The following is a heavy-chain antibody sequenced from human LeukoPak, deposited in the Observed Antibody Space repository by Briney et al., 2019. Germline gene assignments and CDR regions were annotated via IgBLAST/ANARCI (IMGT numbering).Heavy chain of an antibody. CDR1: GGSISSSSYY. CDR2: IYHSGST. Sequence: SETLSLTCTVSGGSISSSSYYWGWIRQPPGKGLEWIGNIYHSGSTYYKPSLKSRVTISLDTSKNQFSLKLSSVTAADTAVYYCARAYSPPQWSPFDYWGQGTLVTVSS. J-gene: IGHJ4*02. CDR3: ARAYSPPQWSPFDY. D-gene: IGHD6-13*01. V-gene: IGHV4-39*07.